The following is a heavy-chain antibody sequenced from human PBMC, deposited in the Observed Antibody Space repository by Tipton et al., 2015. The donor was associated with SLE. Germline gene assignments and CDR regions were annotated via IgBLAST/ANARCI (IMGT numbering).Heavy chain of an antibody. D-gene: IGHD6-19*01. CDR1: GGSISSNRYY. V-gene: IGHV4-39*01. CDR2: MYNSGST. CDR3: ARQVYGGWSYWYFDL. Sequence: TLSLTCTVSGGSISSNRYYWGWIRQPPGKGLEWIGSMYNSGSTNYNPSLKSRVTISVDTSKNQFSLNLSSVTAADKAVYYCARQVYGGWSYWYFDLWGRGTLVTVSS. J-gene: IGHJ2*01.